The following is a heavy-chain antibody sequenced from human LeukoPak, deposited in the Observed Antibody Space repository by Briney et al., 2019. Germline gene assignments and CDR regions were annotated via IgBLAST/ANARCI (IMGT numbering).Heavy chain of an antibody. CDR2: FVPLAGTT. CDR1: GDTFTYYA. CDR3: ARAKILASYFDY. V-gene: IGHV1-69*05. Sequence: SVKVSCKASGDTFTYYAVAWVRQAPGQGLEWMGGFVPLAGTTDYAQKFQGRVTISTDESSTTAFMELSSLRSEDTAIYYCARAKILASYFDYWGQGTLVTVSS. J-gene: IGHJ4*02.